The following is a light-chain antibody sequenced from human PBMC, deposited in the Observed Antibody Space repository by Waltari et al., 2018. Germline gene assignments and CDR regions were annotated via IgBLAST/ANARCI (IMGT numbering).Light chain of an antibody. CDR1: QRVSSSY. Sequence: EIVLTQSPGTLSLSPGERATLSCRASQRVSSSYLAWYQQKPGQAPRLLIYGASSRATGIPDRFSGSGSGTDFTLTISRLEPEDFAVYYCQQYGTRSWTFGQGTKVEIK. J-gene: IGKJ1*01. V-gene: IGKV3-20*01. CDR3: QQYGTRSWT. CDR2: GAS.